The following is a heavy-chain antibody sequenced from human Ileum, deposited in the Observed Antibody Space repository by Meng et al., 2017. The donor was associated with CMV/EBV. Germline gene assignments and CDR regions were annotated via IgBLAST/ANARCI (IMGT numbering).Heavy chain of an antibody. CDR1: GDSISSYY. J-gene: IGHJ4*02. Sequence: SETLSLTCTVSGDSISSYYWSWIRQPPGKGLEWIGYIHYTGTTNYNPSLRSRVTISVDTSKNQFSLKLASVTAADTAIYYCARYYCSDRCYHFYYWGQGTMVTVSS. CDR2: IHYTGTT. D-gene: IGHD2-15*01. CDR3: ARYYCSDRCYHFYY. V-gene: IGHV4-59*01.